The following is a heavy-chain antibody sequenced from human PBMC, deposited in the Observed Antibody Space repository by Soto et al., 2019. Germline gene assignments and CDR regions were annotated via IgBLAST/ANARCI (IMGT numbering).Heavy chain of an antibody. Sequence: GASVKVSCKAFGYTFTRFAMNWVRQAPGQRLEWMGWINADNGNTKYSQKFQGRVTITRDTSASTAYMELRSLRSDDTAVYYCARSPQFIAAAGTDHDYWGQGTLVTVSS. J-gene: IGHJ4*02. CDR3: ARSPQFIAAAGTDHDY. CDR2: INADNGNT. CDR1: GYTFTRFA. D-gene: IGHD6-13*01. V-gene: IGHV1-3*01.